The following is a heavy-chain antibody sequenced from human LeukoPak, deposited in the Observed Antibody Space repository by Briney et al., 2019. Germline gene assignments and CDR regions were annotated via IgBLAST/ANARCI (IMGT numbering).Heavy chain of an antibody. J-gene: IGHJ4*02. V-gene: IGHV1-2*02. CDR2: INPNSGGT. D-gene: IGHD2-15*01. CDR3: ARDLVRSRGDQVAAY. CDR1: GYTFTGYY. Sequence: GASVKVSCKASGYTFTGYYMHWVRQAPGQGLEWMGWINPNSGGTNYAQKFQGRVTMTRDTSISTAYMELSRLRSDDTAVYYCARDLVRSRGDQVAAYWGQGTLVTVSS.